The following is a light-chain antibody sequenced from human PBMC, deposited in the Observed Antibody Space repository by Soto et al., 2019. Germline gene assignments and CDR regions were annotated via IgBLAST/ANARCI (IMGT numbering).Light chain of an antibody. V-gene: IGKV1-39*01. Sequence: DIQMTQSPSSLSASVGDRVTITCRASQTISSYLNWYQQKPGKAPKLLIYAASSLQSGVPSRFSGSESGTDFTLTFSSLQPEDFATYYCQQSYLTPLTFGPGTKVDLK. J-gene: IGKJ3*01. CDR3: QQSYLTPLT. CDR2: AAS. CDR1: QTISSY.